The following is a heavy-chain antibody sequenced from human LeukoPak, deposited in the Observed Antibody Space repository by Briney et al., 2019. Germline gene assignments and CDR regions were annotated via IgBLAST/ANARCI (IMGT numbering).Heavy chain of an antibody. CDR2: ITWNSAFI. CDR1: GFKFDDYV. CDR3: ATGGAPTY. D-gene: IGHD1-26*01. V-gene: IGHV3-9*01. J-gene: IGHJ4*02. Sequence: PGRSLRVSCVTSGFKFDDYVMYWVRQPPSKGLEWVSAITWNSAFIAYADSVKGRFTVSRDNANSTLYLHLNSLRPEDTASYYCATGGAPTYWGQGTPVTVSS.